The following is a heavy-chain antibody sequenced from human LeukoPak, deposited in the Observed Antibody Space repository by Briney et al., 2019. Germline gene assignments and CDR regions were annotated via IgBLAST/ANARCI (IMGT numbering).Heavy chain of an antibody. CDR1: GGSISSSSYY. J-gene: IGHJ4*02. Sequence: SETLSLTCTVSGGSISSSSYYWGWIRQPPGKGLEWIGSIYYSGSTYYNPSLKSRVTMSVDTSKNQFSLKLSSVTAADTAVYYCARAKSLGYFDYWGQGTLVTVSS. V-gene: IGHV4-39*01. CDR3: ARAKSLGYFDY. CDR2: IYYSGST.